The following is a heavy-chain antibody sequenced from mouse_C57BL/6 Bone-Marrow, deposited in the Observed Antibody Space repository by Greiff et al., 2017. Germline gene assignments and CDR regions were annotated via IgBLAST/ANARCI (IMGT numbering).Heavy chain of an antibody. V-gene: IGHV1-69*01. CDR1: GYTFTSYW. CDR3: ARRGGLRRYFDY. Sequence: QVQLQQPGAELVMPGASVKLSCKASGYTFTSYWMHWVKQRPGQGLEWIGEIDPSDSYTNYNQKFKGKSTLTVDKSSSTAYMQLSSLTSEDSAVYYCARRGGLRRYFDYWGQGTTLKVSS. J-gene: IGHJ2*01. CDR2: IDPSDSYT. D-gene: IGHD2-12*01.